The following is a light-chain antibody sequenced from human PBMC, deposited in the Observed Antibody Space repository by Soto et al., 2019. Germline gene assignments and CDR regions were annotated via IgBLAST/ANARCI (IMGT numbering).Light chain of an antibody. Sequence: EIVLTQSPATLSLSPGERATLSCRASQSVSSDYLAWYRHNPGQPPRLLIYDASTRAPGIPDRFSGSGSGTDFTLTIGRLEPEDFAVYYCQHYGSSTAFGQGTRVENK. CDR3: QHYGSSTA. J-gene: IGKJ1*01. CDR2: DAS. V-gene: IGKV3-20*01. CDR1: QSVSSDY.